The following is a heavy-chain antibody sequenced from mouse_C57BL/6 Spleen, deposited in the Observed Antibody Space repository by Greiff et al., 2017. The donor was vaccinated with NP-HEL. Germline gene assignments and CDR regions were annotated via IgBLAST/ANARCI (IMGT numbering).Heavy chain of an antibody. CDR2: INPNNGGT. V-gene: IGHV1-26*01. J-gene: IGHJ1*03. CDR3: ARAIPYWYFEG. Sequence: EVQLQQSGPELVKPGASVKISCKASGYTFTDYYMNWVKQSHGKSLEWIGDINPNNGGTSYNQKFKGKATLTVDKSSSTAYMELRSLTSEDSAVYYCARAIPYWYFEGWGTGTTVTVAS. CDR1: GYTFTDYY.